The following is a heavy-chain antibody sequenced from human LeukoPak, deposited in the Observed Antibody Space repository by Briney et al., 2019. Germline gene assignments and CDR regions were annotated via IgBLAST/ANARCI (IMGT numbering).Heavy chain of an antibody. CDR2: INWSGGST. CDR1: GFAFDEHG. CDR3: ARAPITSPFYFDY. J-gene: IGHJ4*02. V-gene: IGHV3-20*04. Sequence: GGSLRLSCTASGFAFDEHGMSWVRQVPGEGLEWVSCINWSGGSTGYADPLSVRFTITSDNAKNSLYLQMESLRAEDTALYYCARAPITSPFYFDYWGQGTLVTVSS. D-gene: IGHD2-2*01.